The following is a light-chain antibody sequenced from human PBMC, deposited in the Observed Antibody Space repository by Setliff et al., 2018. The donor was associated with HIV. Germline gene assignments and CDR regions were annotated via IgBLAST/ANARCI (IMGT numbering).Light chain of an antibody. CDR2: GAS. CDR3: QQYGSSPLT. V-gene: IGKV3-20*01. CDR1: QIVSSSY. J-gene: IGKJ1*01. Sequence: IVLTQSPGTLSLSPGEGATLSCRASQIVSSSYLAWYQQKPGQAPRLLIYGASSRATGIPDRFSGSGSGTDFTLTISTLEPEDFAVYYCQQYGSSPLTFGQGTKV.